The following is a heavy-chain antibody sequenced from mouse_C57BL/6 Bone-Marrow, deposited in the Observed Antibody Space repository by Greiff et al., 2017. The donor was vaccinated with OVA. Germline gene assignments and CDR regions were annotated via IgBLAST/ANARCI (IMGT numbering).Heavy chain of an antibody. V-gene: IGHV1-5*01. J-gene: IGHJ4*01. D-gene: IGHD2-1*01. CDR2: IYPGNSDT. Sequence: EVQLQQSGTVLARPGASVKMSCKTSGYTFTSYWMHWVQQRPGQGLEWIGAIYPGNSDTSYNQKLKGKAKLTAVTSASTAYMELSSLTNEDAAVYYCTTYGKKGAMDYWGQGTSVTVSS. CDR3: TTYGKKGAMDY. CDR1: GYTFTSYW.